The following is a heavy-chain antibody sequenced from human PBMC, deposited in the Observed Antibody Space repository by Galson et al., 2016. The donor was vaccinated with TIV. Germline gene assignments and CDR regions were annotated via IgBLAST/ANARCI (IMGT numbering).Heavy chain of an antibody. Sequence: SLRLSCAASGFTFGEYGMHWVRQAPGKGLEWVSGISWNGDAMDYADSVRGRFTISRDNAKNSLYLEMNSLRTDDTAFYYCAKVPVTDFSSGWFDFWGHGTLVTVSS. D-gene: IGHD6-19*01. CDR2: ISWNGDAM. CDR3: AKVPVTDFSSGWFDF. CDR1: GFTFGEYG. J-gene: IGHJ5*01. V-gene: IGHV3-9*01.